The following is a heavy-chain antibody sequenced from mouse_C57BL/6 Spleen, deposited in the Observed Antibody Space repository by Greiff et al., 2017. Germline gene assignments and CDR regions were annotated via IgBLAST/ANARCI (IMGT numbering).Heavy chain of an antibody. CDR2: ISNLAYSI. D-gene: IGHD1-1*01. J-gene: IGHJ3*01. CDR3: ARPYYGSSSWFAY. V-gene: IGHV5-15*01. Sequence: EVKLMESGGGLVQPGGSLKLSCAASGFTFSDYGMAWVRQAPRKGPEWVAFISNLAYSIYYADTVTGRFTISREKAKNTLYLEMSSLRSEDTAMYYCARPYYGSSSWFAYWGQGTLVTVSA. CDR1: GFTFSDYG.